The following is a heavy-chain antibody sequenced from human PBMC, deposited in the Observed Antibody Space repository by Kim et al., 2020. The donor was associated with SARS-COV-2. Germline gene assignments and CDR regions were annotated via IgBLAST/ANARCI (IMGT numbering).Heavy chain of an antibody. J-gene: IGHJ4*02. CDR3: ARVAAVAGIDY. Sequence: NYAQKLQGRVTMTRDTSISQAYMELSRLRSDDTAVYYCARVAAVAGIDYWGQGTLVTVSS. V-gene: IGHV1-2*02. D-gene: IGHD6-19*01.